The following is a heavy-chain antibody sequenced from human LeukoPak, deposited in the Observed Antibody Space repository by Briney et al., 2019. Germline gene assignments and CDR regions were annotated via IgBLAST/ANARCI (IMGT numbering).Heavy chain of an antibody. D-gene: IGHD3-22*01. V-gene: IGHV3-21*04. CDR3: AKDKGNYYDSSGSFDY. Sequence: GGSLRLSCAASGFTFSSYSMNWVRQAPGKGLEWVLSISSSSSYIYYADSVKGRFTIARDNAKNSLYLQMNSLRAEDTALYYCAKDKGNYYDSSGSFDYWGQGTLVTVSS. J-gene: IGHJ4*02. CDR1: GFTFSSYS. CDR2: ISSSSSYI.